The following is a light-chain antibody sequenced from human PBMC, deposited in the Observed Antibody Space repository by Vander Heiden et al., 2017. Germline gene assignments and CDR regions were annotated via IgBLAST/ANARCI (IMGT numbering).Light chain of an antibody. V-gene: IGKV3-11*01. CDR3: QQRSNRIT. CDR2: HAS. Sequence: PGERASLPCRASQSVGSYLAWYQQKPGQAPRLLIYHASNRATGIPARFSGSGSGTDFTLTISGLEPEDFTVYFCQQRSNRITFGQGTRLEIK. J-gene: IGKJ5*01. CDR1: QSVGSY.